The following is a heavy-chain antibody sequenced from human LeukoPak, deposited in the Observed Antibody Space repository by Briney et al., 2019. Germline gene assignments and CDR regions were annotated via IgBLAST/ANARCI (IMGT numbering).Heavy chain of an antibody. CDR1: GFTFSSYA. Sequence: PGGSLRLSCTASGFTFSSYAMSWVRHVPGKGLEWVSVISGSGDNTVYADSVKGRFTISRDNSKNTLYLQMNSLRAEDTAVYYCAKDGTTTITFDYWGQGTLVTVSS. J-gene: IGHJ4*02. V-gene: IGHV3-23*01. D-gene: IGHD1-1*01. CDR2: ISGSGDNT. CDR3: AKDGTTTITFDY.